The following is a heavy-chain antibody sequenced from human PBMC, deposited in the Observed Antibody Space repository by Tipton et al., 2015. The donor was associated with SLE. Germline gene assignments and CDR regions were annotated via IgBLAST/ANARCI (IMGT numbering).Heavy chain of an antibody. V-gene: IGHV1-69*06. D-gene: IGHD1-26*01. J-gene: IGHJ4*02. Sequence: QVQLVQSGAEVKKPGSSVKVSCKASGGTFSSYTISWVRQAPGQGLEWMGGIIPIFGTANYAQKFQGRVTITADKSTNTAYMELSSLRSEDTAVYYCARGAVGATGGYFDYWGQGTLVTVSS. CDR3: ARGAVGATGGYFDY. CDR1: GGTFSSYT. CDR2: IIPIFGTA.